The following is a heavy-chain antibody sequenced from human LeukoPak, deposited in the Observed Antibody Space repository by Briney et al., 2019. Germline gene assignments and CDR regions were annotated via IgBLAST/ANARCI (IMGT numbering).Heavy chain of an antibody. V-gene: IGHV4-59*01. CDR1: GGSISSYY. D-gene: IGHD3-10*01. CDR2: IYYSGST. Sequence: SETLSLTCTVSGGSISSYYWSWIRQPPGKGLEWIGHIYYSGSTNYNPSLKSRVTISVDTSKNQFSLKLSSVTAADTAVYYCARHGDYYGSGSRYWGQGTLVTVSS. CDR3: ARHGDYYGSGSRY. J-gene: IGHJ4*02.